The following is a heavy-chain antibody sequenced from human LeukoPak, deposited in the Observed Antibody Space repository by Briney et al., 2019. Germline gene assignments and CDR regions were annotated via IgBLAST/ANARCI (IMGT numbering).Heavy chain of an antibody. CDR3: ARDAYTTTSNSLDP. J-gene: IGHJ5*02. Sequence: PGGSLRLTCEASGFTLNKYWMHWVRQAPGKGLVWVSRITGDGSDIAYADSVKGRFTVSRDDAKNTLFLQMTSLRVEDTAIYYCARDAYTTTSNSLDPWGQGTLVTVSS. CDR1: GFTLNKYW. D-gene: IGHD4-17*01. CDR2: ITGDGSDI. V-gene: IGHV3-74*01.